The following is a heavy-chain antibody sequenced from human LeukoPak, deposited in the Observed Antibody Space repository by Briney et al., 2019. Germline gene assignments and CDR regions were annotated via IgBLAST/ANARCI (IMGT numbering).Heavy chain of an antibody. J-gene: IGHJ6*02. CDR2: ISGSGGST. CDR3: AKYLYCSGGSCSPPYYYGMDV. V-gene: IGHV3-23*01. Sequence: GGSLRLSCAASGFTFSTYAMSRVRQAPAKGLEWVSAISGSGGSTYYADSVKGRFTISRDNSKNTLYLQMNSLRAEDTAVYYCAKYLYCSGGSCSPPYYYGMDVWGQGTTVTVSS. CDR1: GFTFSTYA. D-gene: IGHD2-15*01.